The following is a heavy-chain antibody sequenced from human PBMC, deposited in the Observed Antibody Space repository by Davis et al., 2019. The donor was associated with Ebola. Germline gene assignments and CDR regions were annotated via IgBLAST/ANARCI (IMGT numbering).Heavy chain of an antibody. CDR3: ARDGYHQEHCDI. D-gene: IGHD3-22*01. Sequence: GESLKISCAASGFTFSTYAMHWVRQAPGKGLEWVAVISYHGSDKYYADSVKGRFTISRDNSENTLYLQMNSLRVEDTAVYYCARDGYHQEHCDIWGQGTMVTVSS. V-gene: IGHV3-30*04. J-gene: IGHJ3*02. CDR1: GFTFSTYA. CDR2: ISYHGSDK.